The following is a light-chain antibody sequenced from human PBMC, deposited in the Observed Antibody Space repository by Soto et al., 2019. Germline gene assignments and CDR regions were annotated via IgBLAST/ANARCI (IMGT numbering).Light chain of an antibody. V-gene: IGKV1-5*01. CDR2: DAS. J-gene: IGKJ1*01. CDR1: QSISSW. Sequence: DMLNIKTSYTRCAWEEGRARSTCRASQSISSWLAWYQQKPGKAPKVLIFDASSLESGVPSRFSGSGSATEFTLTISSLQPHDVATYYSQQYRTYPWTFGQGTKVDI. CDR3: QQYRTYPWT.